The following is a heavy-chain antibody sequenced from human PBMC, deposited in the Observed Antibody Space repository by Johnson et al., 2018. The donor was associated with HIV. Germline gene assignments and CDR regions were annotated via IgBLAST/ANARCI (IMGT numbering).Heavy chain of an antibody. V-gene: IGHV3-64*01. D-gene: IGHD2-2*01. CDR3: ARGAPFPAGPDCFDI. Sequence: VQLVESGGGLVKPGGSLRLSCAASGFTFSDYSMSWIRQAPGKGLEWVSYISSNGGSTYYANSVKGRFTISRDNSKNTLYLQMGSLRAEDMAVYYCARGAPFPAGPDCFDIWGQRTMVYGTS. CDR2: ISSNGGST. CDR1: GFTFSDYS. J-gene: IGHJ3*02.